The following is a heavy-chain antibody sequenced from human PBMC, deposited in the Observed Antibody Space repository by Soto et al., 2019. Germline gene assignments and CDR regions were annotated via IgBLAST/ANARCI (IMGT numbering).Heavy chain of an antibody. CDR1: GYTFTSYG. CDR3: ARDSPTVTNTGVWVKGMDV. CDR2: ISAYNGNT. J-gene: IGHJ6*02. Sequence: GASVKVSCKASGYTFTSYGSSWVRQAPGQGLEWMGWISAYNGNTNYAQKLQGRVTMTTDTSTSTAYMELRSLRSDDTAVYYCARDSPTVTNTGVWVKGMDVWGQGTTVTVS. V-gene: IGHV1-18*04. D-gene: IGHD4-17*01.